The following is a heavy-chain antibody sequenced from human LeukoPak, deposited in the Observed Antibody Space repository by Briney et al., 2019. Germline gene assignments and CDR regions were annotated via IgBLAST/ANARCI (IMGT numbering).Heavy chain of an antibody. CDR2: IRYDGSNK. CDR3: AKDARIAVAGSPDY. Sequence: GGSLRLSCAASGFTFSSYGMHWVRQAPGKGLEWVAFIRYDGSNKYYADSVKGRFTISRDNSKNTLYLQMNSLRAEDTAVYYCAKDARIAVAGSPDYWGQGTLVTVSA. CDR1: GFTFSSYG. J-gene: IGHJ4*02. D-gene: IGHD6-19*01. V-gene: IGHV3-30*02.